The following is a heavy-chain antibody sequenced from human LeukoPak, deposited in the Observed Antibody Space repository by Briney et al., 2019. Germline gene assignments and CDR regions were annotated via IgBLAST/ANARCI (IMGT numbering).Heavy chain of an antibody. D-gene: IGHD3-10*01. J-gene: IGHJ4*02. CDR2: IYSSGNT. Sequence: PSETLSLTCTVSGGSISSYYWSWIRQPPGKGLEWIGFIYSSGNTNYNPSLKSRVTISVDTSKNQFSLKMSSVTAADTAVYYCARYVNYGSDRYFDNWGQGTLITVSS. CDR3: ARYVNYGSDRYFDN. CDR1: GGSISSYY. V-gene: IGHV4-59*08.